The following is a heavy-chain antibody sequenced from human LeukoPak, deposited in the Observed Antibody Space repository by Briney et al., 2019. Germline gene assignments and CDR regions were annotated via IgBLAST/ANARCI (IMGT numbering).Heavy chain of an antibody. CDR1: GGSFSSYY. Sequence: PSETLSLTCAVYGGSFSSYYWSWIRQPPGKGLEWIGYIYYSGSTNYNPSLKSRVTISVDTSKNQFSLKLSSVTAADTAVYYCARFEVVPAAPLDYWGQGTLVTVSS. V-gene: IGHV4-59*01. D-gene: IGHD2-2*01. CDR3: ARFEVVPAAPLDY. J-gene: IGHJ4*02. CDR2: IYYSGST.